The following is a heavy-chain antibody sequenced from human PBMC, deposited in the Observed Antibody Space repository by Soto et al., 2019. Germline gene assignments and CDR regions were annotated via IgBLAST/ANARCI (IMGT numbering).Heavy chain of an antibody. CDR3: ARDLAAAGTENDGGAFDY. CDR2: ISAYNGNT. CDR1: GYTFTSYG. D-gene: IGHD6-13*01. V-gene: IGHV1-18*01. Sequence: QVQLVQSGAEVKKPGASEKVSCKASGYTFTSYGISWVRQAPGQGLEWMGWISAYNGNTNYAQKLQGRVTMTTDTSTSTAYMELRSLRSDDTAVYYCARDLAAAGTENDGGAFDYWGQGTLVTVSS. J-gene: IGHJ4*02.